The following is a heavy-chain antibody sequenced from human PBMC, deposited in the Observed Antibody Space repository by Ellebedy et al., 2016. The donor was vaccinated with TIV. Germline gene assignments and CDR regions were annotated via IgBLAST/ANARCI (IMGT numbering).Heavy chain of an antibody. V-gene: IGHV1-8*02. CDR3: ARVPYDILTGYPKTYFDY. Sequence: ASVKVSCKASGGTFSSYAISWVRQAPGQGLEWMGWMNPNSGNTGYAQKFQGRLTMTRNTSISTAYMELSSLRSEDTAVYYCARVPYDILTGYPKTYFDYWGQGTLVTVSS. CDR2: MNPNSGNT. J-gene: IGHJ4*02. CDR1: GGTFSSYA. D-gene: IGHD3-9*01.